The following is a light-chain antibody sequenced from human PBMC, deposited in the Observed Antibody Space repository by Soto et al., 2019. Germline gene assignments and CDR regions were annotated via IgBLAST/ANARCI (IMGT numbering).Light chain of an antibody. V-gene: IGKV1-39*01. CDR3: QQTSSTPPT. Sequence: DIQMTQSPSSLSASVGDRVTITCRASQSISSYLNWYQQKPGKAPKLLIYAASSLQSGVPSGFSGSGSGTDFTLTISSLQPEDFATYYCQQTSSTPPTFGQGTKVDSK. CDR1: QSISSY. J-gene: IGKJ1*01. CDR2: AAS.